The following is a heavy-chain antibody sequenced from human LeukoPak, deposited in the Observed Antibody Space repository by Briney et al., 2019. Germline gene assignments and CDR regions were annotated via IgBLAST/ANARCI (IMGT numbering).Heavy chain of an antibody. D-gene: IGHD3-22*01. CDR2: TYYSGST. CDR3: AKTSPYYYDSSGYPDY. Sequence: SETLSLTCTVSGGSISSSSYYWGWIRQPPGKGLEWIGSTYYSGSTYYNPSLKSRVTISVDTSKNQFSLKLSSVTAADTAVYYCAKTSPYYYDSSGYPDYWGQGTLVTVSS. CDR1: GGSISSSSYY. J-gene: IGHJ4*02. V-gene: IGHV4-39*01.